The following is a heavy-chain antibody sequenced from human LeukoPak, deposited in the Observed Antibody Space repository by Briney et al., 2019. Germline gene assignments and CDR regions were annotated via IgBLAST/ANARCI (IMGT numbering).Heavy chain of an antibody. CDR1: GGSFSGYY. D-gene: IGHD6-19*01. Sequence: SETLSLTCAVYGGSFSGYYWSWIRQRPGKGLEWIGYIYYSGTNYSPSLKSRVTISVDTSKNQFSLKLSSVTAADTAVYYCARRRRPSGYSSAWYMDYWGQGTLVTVSS. V-gene: IGHV4-59*08. CDR3: ARRRRPSGYSSAWYMDY. J-gene: IGHJ4*02. CDR2: IYYSGT.